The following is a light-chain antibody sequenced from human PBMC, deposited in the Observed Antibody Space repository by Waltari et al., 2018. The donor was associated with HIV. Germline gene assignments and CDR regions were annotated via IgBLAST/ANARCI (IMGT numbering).Light chain of an antibody. V-gene: IGKV4-1*01. Sequence: IVMTQSPNSLAVSLGERATINCKSSQSLFYGPNNKNYLAWYQQKAGQPPRLLFYWASTRQSGVPDRFSVGGSGAEFTLTINSLQAEDVAIYYCQQYYSTLWTFGQGTRVEI. J-gene: IGKJ1*01. CDR3: QQYYSTLWT. CDR1: QSLFYGPNNKNY. CDR2: WAS.